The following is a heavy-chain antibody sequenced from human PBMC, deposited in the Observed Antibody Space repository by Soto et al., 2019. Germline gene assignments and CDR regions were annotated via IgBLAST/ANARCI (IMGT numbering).Heavy chain of an antibody. CDR1: GFIFGDYD. D-gene: IGHD3-22*01. CDR3: TRDDYDFDTGGHYSWFDP. CDR2: IRSKAYGGTT. Sequence: GESLKISCTASGFIFGDYDMSWVRQAPGNGLEWVGFIRSKAYGGTTEYAASVKGRFTISRDDSKNIAYLQMNSLKTEDTAIYFCTRDDYDFDTGGHYSWFDPWGLGTLVTVSS. J-gene: IGHJ5*02. V-gene: IGHV3-49*04.